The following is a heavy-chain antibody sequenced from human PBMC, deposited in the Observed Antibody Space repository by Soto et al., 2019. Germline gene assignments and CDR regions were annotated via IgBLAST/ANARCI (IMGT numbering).Heavy chain of an antibody. J-gene: IGHJ6*02. Sequence: AAVKVSCKASGYTFSGYYIHWLRQAPGQGLEWMGWINPNSGGTNYAQKFQGRVTVTRDTPTSTAYMELSRLTSDDTAVYYCARSLTEGYCTITGCYTRPLYGMDVWGQGTTVTVSS. CDR2: INPNSGGT. CDR3: ARSLTEGYCTITGCYTRPLYGMDV. CDR1: GYTFSGYY. D-gene: IGHD2-2*02. V-gene: IGHV1-2*02.